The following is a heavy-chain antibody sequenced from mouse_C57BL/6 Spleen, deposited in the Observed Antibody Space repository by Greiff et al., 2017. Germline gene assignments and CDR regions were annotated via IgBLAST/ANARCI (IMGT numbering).Heavy chain of an antibody. CDR3: AKRDAMGY. CDR1: GYTFTSYW. V-gene: IGHV1-69*01. J-gene: IGHJ4*01. Sequence: QVQLQQSGAELVMPGASVKLSCTASGYTFTSYWMHWVHQRPGQGLEWIGEIDPSDSYTNYNQKFKGKSTLTVDKSSSTAYMQLSSLTSEDSAVYCCAKRDAMGYWGQGATVTVSS. CDR2: IDPSDSYT.